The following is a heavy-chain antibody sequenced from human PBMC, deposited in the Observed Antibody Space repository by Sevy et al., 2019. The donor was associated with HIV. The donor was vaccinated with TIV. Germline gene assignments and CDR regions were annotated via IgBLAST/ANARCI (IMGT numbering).Heavy chain of an antibody. V-gene: IGHV3-21*01. D-gene: IGHD4-17*01. Sequence: GWSLRLSCAASGFTFSTYSMSWVRQPPGKGLEWVSSISGTGNYIYSADSLRGRFTISRDNAKNSLYLQLNSLRAEDTAVYYCARDPDAMTTVTVFDYWGRGTLVTVSS. CDR2: ISGTGNYI. CDR1: GFTFSTYS. J-gene: IGHJ4*02. CDR3: ARDPDAMTTVTVFDY.